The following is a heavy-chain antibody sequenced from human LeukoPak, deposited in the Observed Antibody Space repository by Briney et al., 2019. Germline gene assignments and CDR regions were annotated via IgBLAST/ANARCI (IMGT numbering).Heavy chain of an antibody. CDR2: INSDGSST. CDR3: ARGYGSGSYHDAFDI. Sequence: GGSLRLSCAASGFTFSSYWMHWVRQAPGKGLVWVSRINSDGSSTSYAESVKGRFTISRDNAKNTLYLQMNSLRAEDTAVYYCARGYGSGSYHDAFDIWGQGTMVTVSS. D-gene: IGHD3-10*01. V-gene: IGHV3-74*01. J-gene: IGHJ3*02. CDR1: GFTFSSYW.